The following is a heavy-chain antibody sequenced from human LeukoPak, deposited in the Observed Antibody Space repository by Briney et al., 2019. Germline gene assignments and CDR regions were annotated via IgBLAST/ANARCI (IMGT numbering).Heavy chain of an antibody. CDR3: ARRAIAIDP. CDR2: ISYSGST. Sequence: PSETLSLTCTVSGRSISSYYWTWIRQPPGKGLEWIGYISYSGSTNYNPSLKSRVTISVDTSKNQFSLELSSVTAADTAVYYCARRAIAIDPWGQGTLVTVSS. J-gene: IGHJ5*02. D-gene: IGHD3-22*01. V-gene: IGHV4-59*08. CDR1: GRSISSYY.